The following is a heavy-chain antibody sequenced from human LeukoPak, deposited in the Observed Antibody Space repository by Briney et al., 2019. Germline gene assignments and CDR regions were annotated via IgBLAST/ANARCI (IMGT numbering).Heavy chain of an antibody. D-gene: IGHD1-26*01. CDR3: ARDRKAAVGATPLDY. CDR2: ISSSSSYI. J-gene: IGHJ4*02. Sequence: GGSLRLSCAASGFTFSSYSMNWVRQAPGKGLEWVSSISSSSSYIYYADSVKGRFTISRDNAKNSLYLQMNSLRAEDTAVYYCARDRKAAVGATPLDYWGQGTLVTVSS. CDR1: GFTFSSYS. V-gene: IGHV3-21*01.